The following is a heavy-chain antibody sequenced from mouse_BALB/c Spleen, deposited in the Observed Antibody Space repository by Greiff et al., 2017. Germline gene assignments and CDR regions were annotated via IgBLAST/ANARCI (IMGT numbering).Heavy chain of an antibody. D-gene: IGHD1-1*01. CDR1: GYTFTSYV. CDR3: ARRDDYYGSSPFAY. CDR2: INPYNDGT. J-gene: IGHJ3*01. Sequence: EVQLQESGPELVKPGASVKMSCKASGYTFTSYVMHWVKQKPGQGLEWIGYINPYNDGTKYNEKFKGKATLTSDKSSSTAYMELSSLTSEDSAVYYCARRDDYYGSSPFAYWGQGTLVTVSA. V-gene: IGHV1-14*01.